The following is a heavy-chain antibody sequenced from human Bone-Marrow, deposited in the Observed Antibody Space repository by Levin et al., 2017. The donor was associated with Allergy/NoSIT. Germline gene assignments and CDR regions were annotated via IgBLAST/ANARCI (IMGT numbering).Heavy chain of an antibody. CDR3: ARGSVEIAATTWFDP. D-gene: IGHD2-15*01. Sequence: VASVKVSCKASGGNFSNYTFSWLRQAPGQGLEWMGRIVPIFGTTHFAQNYQGRVTITADESTNTAYMELTSLTSEDTAVYYCARGSVEIAATTWFDPWGQGTLITVSS. J-gene: IGHJ5*02. CDR2: IVPIFGTT. V-gene: IGHV1-69*13. CDR1: GGNFSNYT.